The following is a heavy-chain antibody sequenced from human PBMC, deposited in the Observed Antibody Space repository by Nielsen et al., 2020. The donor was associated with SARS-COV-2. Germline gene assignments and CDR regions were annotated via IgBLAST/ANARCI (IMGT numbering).Heavy chain of an antibody. D-gene: IGHD3-3*01. Sequence: SDTLSLTCSVSGDSFSIYSWSWIRQPPGKGLEWIGYIYYSGSTNYNPSLESRVTISIDTSKHQFSLRLSSVTAADTAIYYCARERDFWSGYKAFEIWGQGTVVTVS. V-gene: IGHV4-59*01. CDR1: GDSFSIYS. CDR3: ARERDFWSGYKAFEI. J-gene: IGHJ3*02. CDR2: IYYSGST.